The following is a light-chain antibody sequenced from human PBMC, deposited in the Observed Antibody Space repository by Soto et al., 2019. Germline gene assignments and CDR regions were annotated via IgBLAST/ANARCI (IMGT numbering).Light chain of an antibody. CDR1: SSDVGGYNY. J-gene: IGLJ3*02. V-gene: IGLV2-14*01. CDR3: SSYTSSNTYVL. CDR2: DVS. Sequence: QSAPTQPASVSGSPGQTITISCTGTSSDVGGYNYVSWYQQHPGKAPKLMIYDVSSRPSGVSNRFSGSKSDNTASLTISGLQAEDEADYYCSSYTSSNTYVLLGGGTKLTVL.